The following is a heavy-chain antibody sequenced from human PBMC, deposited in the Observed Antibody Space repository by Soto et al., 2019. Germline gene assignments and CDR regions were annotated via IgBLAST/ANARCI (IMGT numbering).Heavy chain of an antibody. CDR1: GGSISRGGYS. CDR3: ARANGSGSFYDY. V-gene: IGHV4-31*03. D-gene: IGHD3-10*01. CDR2: IYYSGST. J-gene: IGHJ4*02. Sequence: QVQLQESGPGLVKPSQTLSLTCTVSGGSISRGGYSWSWIRQHPGKGLEWIGYIYYSGSTYYNPSLKSRVTISVDTSKNQFSLKLSSVTAADTAVYYCARANGSGSFYDYWGQGTLVTVSS.